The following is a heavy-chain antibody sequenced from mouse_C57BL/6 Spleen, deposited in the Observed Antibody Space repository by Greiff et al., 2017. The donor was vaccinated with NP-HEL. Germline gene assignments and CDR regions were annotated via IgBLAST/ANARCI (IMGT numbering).Heavy chain of an antibody. CDR2: IDPSDSET. CDR3: ARSVTTVVAGGYWYVDV. Sequence: QVQLQQSGAELVRPGSSVKLSCKASGYTFTSYWMHWVKQRPIQGLEWIGNIDPSDSETHYNQKFKDKATLTVDKSSSTAYMQLSSLTSVDSAVYYCARSVTTVVAGGYWYVDVWGTGTTVTVSS. CDR1: GYTFTSYW. D-gene: IGHD1-1*01. V-gene: IGHV1-52*01. J-gene: IGHJ1*03.